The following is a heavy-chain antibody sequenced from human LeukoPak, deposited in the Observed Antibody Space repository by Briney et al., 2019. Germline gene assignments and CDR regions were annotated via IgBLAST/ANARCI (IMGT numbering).Heavy chain of an antibody. J-gene: IGHJ4*02. CDR3: AKGGASGWYYFDY. Sequence: GRSLRPSCAASGFTFSSYGMHWVRQAPGKGLEWVAVIWYDGSNKYYADSVKGRFTISRDNSKNTLYLQMNSLRAEDTAVYYCAKGGASGWYYFDYWGQGTLVTVSS. D-gene: IGHD6-19*01. CDR1: GFTFSSYG. V-gene: IGHV3-33*06. CDR2: IWYDGSNK.